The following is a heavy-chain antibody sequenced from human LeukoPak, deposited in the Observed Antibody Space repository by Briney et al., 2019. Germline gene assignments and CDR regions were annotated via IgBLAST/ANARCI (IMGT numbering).Heavy chain of an antibody. V-gene: IGHV3-48*01. Sequence: GGSLRLSCAASGFIFGSYSLHWVRQAPGKGLEWISYISSSSSDIYYADSVKGRVTISRDNARKSLYLQMNSLRAEDTAVYYCARDYHYYYMDVWGKGTTVIVSS. CDR1: GFIFGSYS. CDR3: ARDYHYYYMDV. CDR2: ISSSSSDI. J-gene: IGHJ6*03.